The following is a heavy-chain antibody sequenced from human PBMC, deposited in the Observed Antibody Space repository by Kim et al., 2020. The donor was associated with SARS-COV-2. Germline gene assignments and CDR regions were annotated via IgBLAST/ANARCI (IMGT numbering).Heavy chain of an antibody. CDR1: GYTFTSYG. J-gene: IGHJ6*02. CDR2: ISAYNGNT. V-gene: IGHV1-18*01. CDR3: ASGYYDFWSGYYKGGMDV. D-gene: IGHD3-3*01. Sequence: ASVKVSCKASGYTFTSYGISWVRQAPGQGLEWVGWISAYNGNTNYAQKLQGRVTMTTDTSTSTAYMELRSLRADDTAVYYCASGYYDFWSGYYKGGMDVWGQGTTVTVSS.